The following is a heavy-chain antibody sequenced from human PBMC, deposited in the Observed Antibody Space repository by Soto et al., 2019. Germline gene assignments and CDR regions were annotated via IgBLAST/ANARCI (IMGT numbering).Heavy chain of an antibody. J-gene: IGHJ4*02. Sequence: GGSLRLSCAASGFTVSSNYMSWVRQAPGKGLEWVSVIYSGGSTYYADSVKGRFTISRDSSKNTLYLQMNSLRAEDTAVYYCARGPAARDFDYWGQGTLVTVSS. D-gene: IGHD6-6*01. CDR2: IYSGGST. V-gene: IGHV3-53*01. CDR1: GFTVSSNY. CDR3: ARGPAARDFDY.